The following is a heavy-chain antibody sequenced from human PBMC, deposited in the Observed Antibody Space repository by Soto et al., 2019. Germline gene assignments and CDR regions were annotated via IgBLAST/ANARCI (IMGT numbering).Heavy chain of an antibody. CDR3: AREVGYGDFSAAWLD. CDR2: VISLCGTA. J-gene: IGHJ4*02. D-gene: IGHD4-17*01. CDR1: GCTFSSHS. Sequence: VQLMQSGAEVMKPGSSVKVSCKASGCTFSSHSINWVRQAPGQGLEWMGGVISLCGTANYAHNFKGRGTITADQATSTAYMELNSLRSDDTAVDYCAREVGYGDFSAAWLDWGQGTLVTVSS. V-gene: IGHV1-69*01.